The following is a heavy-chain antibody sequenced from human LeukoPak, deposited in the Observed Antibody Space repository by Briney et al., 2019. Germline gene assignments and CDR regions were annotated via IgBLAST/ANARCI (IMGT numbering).Heavy chain of an antibody. CDR2: INPNSGGT. Sequence: ASVKVSCKASGYTFTGHYIHWVRQAPGQGLEWMGWINPNSGGTKYAQKFQGRVTMTRDTSISTAYMELSGLRSDDTAVYYCARDGHGSGSYPLHYRDYYYYYGMDVWGQGTTVTVSS. V-gene: IGHV1-2*02. CDR1: GYTFTGHY. CDR3: ARDGHGSGSYPLHYRDYYYYYGMDV. D-gene: IGHD3-10*01. J-gene: IGHJ6*02.